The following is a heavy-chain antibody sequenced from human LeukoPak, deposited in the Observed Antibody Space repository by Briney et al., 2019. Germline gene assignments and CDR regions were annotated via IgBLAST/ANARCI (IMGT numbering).Heavy chain of an antibody. D-gene: IGHD4-17*01. V-gene: IGHV3-23*01. Sequence: PGGCLRLSCAASGFTFSSYAMSWVRQAPGKGLEWVSAISGSGGSTYYADSVKGRFTISRDNSKNTLYLQMNSLRAEDTAVYYCAKTLPDDYGDYVTYDYWGQGTLVTVSS. J-gene: IGHJ4*02. CDR1: GFTFSSYA. CDR2: ISGSGGST. CDR3: AKTLPDDYGDYVTYDY.